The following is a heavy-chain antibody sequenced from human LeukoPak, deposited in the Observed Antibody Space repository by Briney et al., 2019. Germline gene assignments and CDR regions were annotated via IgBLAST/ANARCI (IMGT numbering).Heavy chain of an antibody. CDR2: IYYSGST. J-gene: IGHJ4*02. V-gene: IGHV4-59*01. CDR3: ARADSGSYFYYFVY. Sequence: PSETLSLTCTVSGGSISSYYWSWIRQPPGQGLEWSGYIYYSGSTNYNPSLKSRVTISVDTSKNQFSLKLSSVTAADTAVYYCARADSGSYFYYFVYWGQGTLVTVSS. CDR1: GGSISSYY. D-gene: IGHD1-26*01.